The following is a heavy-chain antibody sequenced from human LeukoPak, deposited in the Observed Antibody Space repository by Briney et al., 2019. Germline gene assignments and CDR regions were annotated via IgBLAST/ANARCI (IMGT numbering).Heavy chain of an antibody. CDR3: ARVRGYCSGGSCYTFDY. D-gene: IGHD2-15*01. J-gene: IGHJ4*02. CDR1: GGSISSYY. CDR2: IYYSGST. Sequence: SETLSLTCTVSGGSISSYYWSWIRQPPGKGLEWVGYIYYSGSTNYNPSLKSRVSISVDPSKNPFSLKLSSVTAADTAVYYCARVRGYCSGGSCYTFDYWGQGTLVTVSS. V-gene: IGHV4-59*01.